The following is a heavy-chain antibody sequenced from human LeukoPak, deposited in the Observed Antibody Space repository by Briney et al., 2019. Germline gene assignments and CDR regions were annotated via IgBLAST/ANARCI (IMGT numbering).Heavy chain of an antibody. J-gene: IGHJ3*02. CDR3: ARGLGGYYDFWSGYLGPFDI. D-gene: IGHD3-3*01. Sequence: PGGSLRLSCAASGFTFSTYGMNWVRQAPGKGLEWVSYISSRGSSIYYADSVKGRFTISRDNAKNSLYLQMNSLRAEDTAVYYCARGLGGYYDFWSGYLGPFDIWGQGTMVTVSS. V-gene: IGHV3-48*03. CDR2: ISSRGSSI. CDR1: GFTFSTYG.